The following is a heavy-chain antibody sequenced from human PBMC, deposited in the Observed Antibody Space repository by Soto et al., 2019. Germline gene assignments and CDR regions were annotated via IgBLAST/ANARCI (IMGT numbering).Heavy chain of an antibody. CDR2: FDPEDGET. Sequence: GASVKVSCKASGYTFTSYYMHWVRQAPGQGLEWMGGFDPEDGETVYAQKFQGRVTMTEDTSTDTAYMELSSLRSEDTAVYYCATDYDVPAAMAYWGQGTLVTVSS. J-gene: IGHJ4*02. V-gene: IGHV1-24*01. CDR3: ATDYDVPAAMAY. D-gene: IGHD2-2*01. CDR1: GYTFTSYY.